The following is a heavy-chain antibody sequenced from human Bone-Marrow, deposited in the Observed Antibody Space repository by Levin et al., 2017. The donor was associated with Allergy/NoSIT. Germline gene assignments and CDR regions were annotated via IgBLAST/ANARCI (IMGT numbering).Heavy chain of an antibody. J-gene: IGHJ4*02. V-gene: IGHV3-7*02. CDR2: INRDGGDG. D-gene: IGHD2-8*01. CDR3: ARNGAWSFEF. CDR1: GFTFSGYW. Sequence: ESLKISCASSGFTFSGYWMAWVRQAPGKGLEWVANINRDGGDGYYVDSVKGRFTISRDNAGNSLDLQMNSLRVEDTAVYYCARNGAWSFEFWGQGTLVTVSS.